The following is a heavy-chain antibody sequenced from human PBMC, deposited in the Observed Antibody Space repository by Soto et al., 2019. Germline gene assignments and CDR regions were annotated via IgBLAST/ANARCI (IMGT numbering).Heavy chain of an antibody. D-gene: IGHD3-3*01. Sequence: PVGSLRLSCAASGFTFSSYWMSWVRQAPGKGLEWVANIKQDGSEKYYVDSVKGRFTISRDNAKNSLYLQMNSLRAEDTAVYYCARETTIFGVVTDFDYWGQGTLVTVSS. CDR1: GFTFSSYW. CDR3: ARETTIFGVVTDFDY. CDR2: IKQDGSEK. V-gene: IGHV3-7*01. J-gene: IGHJ4*02.